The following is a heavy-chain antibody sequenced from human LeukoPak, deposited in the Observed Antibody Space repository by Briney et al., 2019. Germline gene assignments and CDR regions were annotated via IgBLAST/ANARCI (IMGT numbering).Heavy chain of an antibody. J-gene: IGHJ4*02. D-gene: IGHD3-3*01. CDR2: ISYNGINK. V-gene: IGHV3-30*18. CDR3: AKGYDSLDY. CDR1: GFTFRSYG. Sequence: PGGSLTLSCAASGFTFRSYGMHWVRQAPGKGLERVALISYNGINKYYADPPKGRFTISRDNSKNTLYLQMNSLRAEDTAVYYCAKGYDSLDYWGQGTLVTVSS.